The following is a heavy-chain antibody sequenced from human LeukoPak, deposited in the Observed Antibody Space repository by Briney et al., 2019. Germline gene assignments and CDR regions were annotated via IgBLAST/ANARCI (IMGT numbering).Heavy chain of an antibody. D-gene: IGHD6-13*01. CDR3: ARARIAAYYYYYGMDV. V-gene: IGHV4-34*01. J-gene: IGHJ6*02. CDR1: GGSFSGYY. Sequence: SETLSLTCAVYGGSFSGYYWSWIRQPPGKGLEWIGEINHSGSTNYNPSLKSRVTISVDTSKSQFSLKLSSVTAADTAVYYCARARIAAYYYYYGMDVWGQGTTVTVSS. CDR2: INHSGST.